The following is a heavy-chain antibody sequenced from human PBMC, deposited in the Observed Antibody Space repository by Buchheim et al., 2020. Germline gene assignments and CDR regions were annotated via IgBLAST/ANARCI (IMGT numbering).Heavy chain of an antibody. CDR3: AKDAHTATGYFNY. CDR1: GFSFSNYG. V-gene: IGHV3-23*01. Sequence: EVLLLESGGGLVQPGGSLRLSCAASGFSFSNYGMSWVRQAPGKGLEWISGVTNSGGSRFYADSVKGRLTISRDNSKNTLYMQMNSLRAQDTAVYYCAKDAHTATGYFNYWGQGTL. CDR2: VTNSGGSR. D-gene: IGHD5-18*01. J-gene: IGHJ4*02.